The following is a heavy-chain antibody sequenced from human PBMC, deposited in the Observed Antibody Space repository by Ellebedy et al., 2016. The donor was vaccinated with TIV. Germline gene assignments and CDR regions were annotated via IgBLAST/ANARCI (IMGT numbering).Heavy chain of an antibody. V-gene: IGHV3-23*01. J-gene: IGHJ4*02. CDR1: GFTFSSYV. D-gene: IGHD5-18*01. CDR3: AREMVTLVPHFDY. Sequence: GGSLRLSCAASGFTFSSYVMSWVRQAPGKGLEWVSSLSDSGASTYYGDSVKGRFTISRDNAKNSLYLQMSSLRAEDTAVYYCAREMVTLVPHFDYWGQGTLVTVSS. CDR2: LSDSGAST.